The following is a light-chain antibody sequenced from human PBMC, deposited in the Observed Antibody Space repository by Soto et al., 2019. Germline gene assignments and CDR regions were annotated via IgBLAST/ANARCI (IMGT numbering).Light chain of an antibody. V-gene: IGKV3-15*01. CDR2: GAS. CDR3: QQYNDWPPAT. Sequence: EIVMTQSPATMSVSPGESATLSCRASQSVSSDLDWYQQKPGQAPRLLIYGASTRATGVPARFSGSGSGTEFTLTISSLQSEDFAVYYCQQYNDWPPATFGQGTKLEI. J-gene: IGKJ2*01. CDR1: QSVSSD.